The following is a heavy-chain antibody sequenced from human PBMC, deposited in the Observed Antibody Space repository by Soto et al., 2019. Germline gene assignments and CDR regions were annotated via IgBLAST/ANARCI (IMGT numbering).Heavy chain of an antibody. D-gene: IGHD3-3*01. CDR1: GGTFSSYT. J-gene: IGHJ4*02. CDR3: AWDFWSGSDDY. CDR2: IIPILGIA. Sequence: ASVKVSCKASGGTFSSYTISWVRQAPGQGLEWMGRIIPILGIANYAQKFQGRVTITADKSTSTAYMELSSLRSEDTAVYYCAWDFWSGSDDYWGQGTLVTVSS. V-gene: IGHV1-69*02.